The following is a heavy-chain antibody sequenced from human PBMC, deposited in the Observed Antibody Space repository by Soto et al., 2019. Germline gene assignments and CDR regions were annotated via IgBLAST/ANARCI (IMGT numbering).Heavy chain of an antibody. V-gene: IGHV1-18*01. CDR3: ARYYYYSSAYFHDTFDI. CDR1: GYTFTSYG. D-gene: IGHD3-22*01. J-gene: IGHJ3*02. Sequence: ASVKVSCKASGYTFTSYGISWVRQAPGQGLEWMGWISGQNGNTYYAQKLQGRVTMTTETSTSAAYMELRSLGSDDTAVYYCARYYYYSSAYFHDTFDIWSRGTMVTVSS. CDR2: ISGQNGNT.